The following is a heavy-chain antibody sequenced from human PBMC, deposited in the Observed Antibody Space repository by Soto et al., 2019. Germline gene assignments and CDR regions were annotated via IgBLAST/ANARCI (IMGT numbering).Heavy chain of an antibody. CDR2: VRSKAYGGTT. CDR3: ARGTDSSSGGFYYYYYYGMDV. Sequence: GGSLRLSCTTSGFTFSDYAMCWFRQAPGKGLEWVGVVRSKAYGGTTDYAASVRGRFAISRDDTKGIAYLQMNSLRAEDTAVYYCARGTDSSSGGFYYYYYYGMDVWGQGTTVTVSS. J-gene: IGHJ6*02. CDR1: GFTFSDYA. D-gene: IGHD6-6*01. V-gene: IGHV3-49*03.